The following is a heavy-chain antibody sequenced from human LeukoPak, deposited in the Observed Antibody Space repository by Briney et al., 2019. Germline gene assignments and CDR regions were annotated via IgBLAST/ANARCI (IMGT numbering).Heavy chain of an antibody. CDR3: ANTPYDSRGPSFDY. D-gene: IGHD3-22*01. V-gene: IGHV3-30*02. CDR1: GFTFSRYG. CDR2: IQYDGANK. Sequence: GGSLRLSCATSGFTFSRYGMHWVRQAPGKGLEWVAFIQYDGANKYYTDSVKGRFTVSRDNSKNTLYLQMSSLITEDTAVYYCANTPYDSRGPSFDYWGPGTVVTVSS. J-gene: IGHJ4*02.